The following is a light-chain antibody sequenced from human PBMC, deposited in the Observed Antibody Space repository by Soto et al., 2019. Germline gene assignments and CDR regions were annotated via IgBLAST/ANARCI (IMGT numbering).Light chain of an antibody. J-gene: IGKJ5*01. CDR3: QQYNNWPFS. CDR2: DVS. Sequence: EIMLRQSPATLSMSPGERGTLSCRAGQGVTTNFAWYQQKSGQSPRLLIYDVSIRATGVPARFSGTGSETDFTLTISGLQSEDSAVYFCQQYNNWPFSFGQGTRLEIK. V-gene: IGKV3-15*01. CDR1: QGVTTN.